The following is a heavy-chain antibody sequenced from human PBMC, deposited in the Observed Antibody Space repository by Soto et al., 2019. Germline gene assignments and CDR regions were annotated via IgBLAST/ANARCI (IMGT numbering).Heavy chain of an antibody. CDR2: IIPVFGRV. V-gene: IGHV1-69*12. D-gene: IGHD2-2*01. J-gene: IGHJ4*02. Sequence: QVQLVQSGAEVKKPGSSVRVSCKASGGSFNTYAISWVRQAPGLGLEWMGGIIPVFGRVTYAQKCQGSVTITADDSTSTAYMELSRLSSDDTAIYYCADLSLGYCITTNCPPDYWGQGTLVTVSS. CDR1: GGSFNTYA. CDR3: ADLSLGYCITTNCPPDY.